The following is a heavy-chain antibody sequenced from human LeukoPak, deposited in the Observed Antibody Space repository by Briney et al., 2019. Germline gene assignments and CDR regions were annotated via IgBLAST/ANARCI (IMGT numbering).Heavy chain of an antibody. J-gene: IGHJ5*02. V-gene: IGHV3-33*08. CDR3: VRGVGVSRFNYLDP. D-gene: IGHD1-7*01. Sequence: GRSLRLSCAASGFTFSNYVMHWVRQAPGKGLEWVAVIWYAASNKYYADSAKGRFTISRDNSKNTLYLQMNSLRDDDTAVYYCVRGVGVSRFNYLDPWGQGTLVIVSS. CDR2: IWYAASNK. CDR1: GFTFSNYV.